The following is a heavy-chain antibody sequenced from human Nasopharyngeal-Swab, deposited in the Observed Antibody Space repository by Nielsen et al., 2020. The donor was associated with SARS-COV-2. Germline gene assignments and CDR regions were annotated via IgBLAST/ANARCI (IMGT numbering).Heavy chain of an antibody. CDR3: ATADPAGSPSVWFDY. CDR2: FDPEDGET. V-gene: IGHV1-24*01. J-gene: IGHJ4*02. D-gene: IGHD1-14*01. Sequence: ASVKVSCKVSGYTLTELSMHWVRQAPGKGLEWMGGFDPEDGETIYAQKFQGRVTMTEDTSTDTAYMEQSSLRSEDTAVYYCATADPAGSPSVWFDYWGQGTLVTVSS. CDR1: GYTLTELS.